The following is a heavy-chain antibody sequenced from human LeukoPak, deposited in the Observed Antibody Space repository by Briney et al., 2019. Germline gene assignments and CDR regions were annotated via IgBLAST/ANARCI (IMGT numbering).Heavy chain of an antibody. CDR3: VKAGGTFGYYYDSSGSFDF. V-gene: IGHV3-23*01. J-gene: IGHJ4*02. D-gene: IGHD3-22*01. CDR2: ISGSGSST. CDR1: RFSFISYA. Sequence: PGGSLRLSCEASRFSFISYAMSWVRQAPGRGPEWVSAISGSGSSTYYADSVKGRFTISRDNAKNTLFLQMNSLRAEDTAVYYCVKAGGTFGYYYDSSGSFDFWGQGTPVTVSS.